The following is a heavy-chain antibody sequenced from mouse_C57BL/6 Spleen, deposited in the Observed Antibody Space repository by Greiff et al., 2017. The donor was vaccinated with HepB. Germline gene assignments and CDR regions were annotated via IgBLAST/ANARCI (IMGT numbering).Heavy chain of an antibody. V-gene: IGHV5-4*01. D-gene: IGHD5-2*01. CDR3: SRKEYISGAMDY. CDR2: ISDGGSYT. J-gene: IGHJ4*01. Sequence: EVQLVESGGGLVKPGGSLKLSCAASGFTFSSYAMSWVRQTPEKRLEWVATISDGGSYTYYADNVKGRITISRDNAKNNLYLQMSNLTSEDTAMYYYSRKEYISGAMDYTGQGTSVTVTS. CDR1: GFTFSSYA.